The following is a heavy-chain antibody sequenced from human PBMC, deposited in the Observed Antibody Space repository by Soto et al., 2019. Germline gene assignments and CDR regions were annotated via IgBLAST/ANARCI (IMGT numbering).Heavy chain of an antibody. CDR1: GGSVSNSY. V-gene: IGHV4-59*02. Sequence: TLSLTCTVSGGSVSNSYWGWIRQPPGKGLEWVAYVYYSGSTNYNPSLGSRVTISVDKSKNQFSLKMTSVTGADTAVYYCARGRSHEWELLVQYFDYWGQGTLVTVSS. D-gene: IGHD1-26*01. J-gene: IGHJ4*02. CDR2: VYYSGST. CDR3: ARGRSHEWELLVQYFDY.